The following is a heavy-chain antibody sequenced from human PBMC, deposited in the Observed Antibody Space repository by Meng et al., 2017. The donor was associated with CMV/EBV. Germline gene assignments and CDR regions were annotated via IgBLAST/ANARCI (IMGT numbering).Heavy chain of an antibody. CDR2: ISWNGGTA. V-gene: IGHV3-20*04. CDR1: GFTFDGFG. D-gene: IGHD1-20*01. J-gene: IGHJ4*02. CDR3: ARDNNWNSFDY. Sequence: GGSLRLSCAASGFTFDGFGMSWVRQAPRKGLEWVSGISWNGGTAGYADSVRGRFTISRDNAKNSLYLQMNSLRDEDTALYYCARDNNWNSFDYWGQGTLVTVSS.